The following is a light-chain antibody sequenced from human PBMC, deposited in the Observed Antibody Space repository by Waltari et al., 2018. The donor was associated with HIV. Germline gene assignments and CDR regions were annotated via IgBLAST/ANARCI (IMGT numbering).Light chain of an antibody. V-gene: IGLV1-47*01. CDR3: GAWNGSPSGPV. J-gene: IGLJ3*02. CDR2: RND. CDR1: SSSIGSGY. Sequence: QSVLTQPPSVSGAPGQRVTVSCSGSSSSIGSGYVCWYQQLPGAAPKLVIYRNDQRPSGVPYRFSGSKSGTSASLAISGLRSEDGAVYSCGAWNGSPSGPVFGGGTKLTVL.